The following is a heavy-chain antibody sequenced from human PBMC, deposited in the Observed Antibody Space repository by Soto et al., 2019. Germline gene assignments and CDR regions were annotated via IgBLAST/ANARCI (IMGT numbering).Heavy chain of an antibody. D-gene: IGHD6-19*01. CDR3: ARTAVAGMEVDY. J-gene: IGHJ4*02. CDR1: GFTFSSYS. CDR2: ISSSSSYI. V-gene: IGHV3-21*01. Sequence: PGGSLRLSCAASGFTFSSYSMNWVRQAPGKGLEWVSSISSSSSYIYYADSVKGRFTISRDNAKNSLYLQMNSLRAEDTAVYYCARTAVAGMEVDYWGQGTLVTVSS.